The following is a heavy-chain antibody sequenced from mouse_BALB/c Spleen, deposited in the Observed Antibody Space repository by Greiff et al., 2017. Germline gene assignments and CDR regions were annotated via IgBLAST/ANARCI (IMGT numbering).Heavy chain of an antibody. D-gene: IGHD1-1*01. CDR2: INPNNGGT. CDR3: AREGDYYGSSSPAWFAY. CDR1: GYTFTDYY. J-gene: IGHJ3*01. Sequence: VQLQQSGPELVKPGASVKMSCKASGYTFTDYYMKWVKQSHGKSLEWIGDINPNNGGTSYNQKFKGKATLTVDKSSSTAYMQLNSLTSEDSAVYYCAREGDYYGSSSPAWFAYWGQGTLVTVSA. V-gene: IGHV1-26*01.